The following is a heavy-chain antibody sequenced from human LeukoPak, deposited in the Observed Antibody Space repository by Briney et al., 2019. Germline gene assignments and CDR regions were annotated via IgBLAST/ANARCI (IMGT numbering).Heavy chain of an antibody. V-gene: IGHV3-21*04. CDR3: AKDITPGGVDV. Sequence: PGGSLRLSCAASGFTFSSYSMNWVRQAPGKGLEWASSISSSSSYIYYADSVKGRFTISRDNAKNSLYLQMNSLRPEDTALYYCAKDITPGGVDVWGQGTTITVSS. J-gene: IGHJ6*02. CDR2: ISSSSSYI. CDR1: GFTFSSYS. D-gene: IGHD3-10*01.